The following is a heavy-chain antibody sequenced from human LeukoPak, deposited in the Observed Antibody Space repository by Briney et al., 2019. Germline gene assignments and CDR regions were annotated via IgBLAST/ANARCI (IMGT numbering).Heavy chain of an antibody. J-gene: IGHJ4*02. CDR2: IIPIFGTA. CDR1: GGTFSSYA. D-gene: IGHD1-26*01. Sequence: TVKVSCKASGGTFSSYAISWVRQAPGQGLEWMGGIIPIFGTANYAQKFQGRVTITADESTSTAYMELSSLRSEDTAVYYCARDKTGIVGATALDYWGQGTLVTVSS. V-gene: IGHV1-69*01. CDR3: ARDKTGIVGATALDY.